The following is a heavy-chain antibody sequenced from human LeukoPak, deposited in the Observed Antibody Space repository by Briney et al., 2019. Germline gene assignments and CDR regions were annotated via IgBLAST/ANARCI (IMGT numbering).Heavy chain of an antibody. D-gene: IGHD7-27*01. Sequence: SETLSLTCTVSGGSIRSSTYSWGCFRQSPGKGLEWIGNIYYSGSTYYNPSLKSRVTISLDTSKNQFSLKLSSVTAADTAVYYCATMWHELGIYYFDNWGQGTLVTVSS. J-gene: IGHJ4*02. CDR3: ATMWHELGIYYFDN. CDR2: IYYSGST. CDR1: GGSIRSSTYS. V-gene: IGHV4-39*07.